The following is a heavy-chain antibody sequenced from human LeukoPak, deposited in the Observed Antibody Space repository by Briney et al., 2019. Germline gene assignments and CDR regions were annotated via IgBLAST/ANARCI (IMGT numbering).Heavy chain of an antibody. CDR3: ARGPSGYHNT. V-gene: IGHV3-48*01. Sequence: GGSLRLSCAASGFTFSSYSMNWVRQAPGKGLEWVSYISSSSSTIYYADSVKGRFTISRDNAKNSLYLQMNSLRAEDTAVYYCARGPSGYHNTGGQGTLVTVSS. CDR1: GFTFSSYS. J-gene: IGHJ4*02. CDR2: ISSSSSTI. D-gene: IGHD5-12*01.